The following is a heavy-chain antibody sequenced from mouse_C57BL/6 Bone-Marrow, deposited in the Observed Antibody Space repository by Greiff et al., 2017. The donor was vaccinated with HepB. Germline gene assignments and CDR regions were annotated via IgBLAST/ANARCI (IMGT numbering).Heavy chain of an antibody. J-gene: IGHJ4*01. V-gene: IGHV1-5*01. CDR2: IYPGNSDT. CDR1: GYTFTSYW. CDR3: TSYYYGSTPYAMDY. Sequence: EVHLVESGTVLARPGASVKMSCKTSGYTFTSYWMHWVKQRPGQGLEWIGAIYPGNSDTSYNQKFKGKAKLTAVTSASTAYMELSSLTNEDSAVYYCTSYYYGSTPYAMDYWGQGTSVTVSS. D-gene: IGHD1-1*01.